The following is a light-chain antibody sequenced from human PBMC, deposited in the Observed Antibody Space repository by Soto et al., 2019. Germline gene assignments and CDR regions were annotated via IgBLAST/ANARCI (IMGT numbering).Light chain of an antibody. J-gene: IGKJ2*01. CDR1: QSLVHSDGHTY. V-gene: IGKV2-24*01. CDR2: MIS. Sequence: DIVLTQTPLSSPVTLGQPASISCRSSQSLVHSDGHTYLTWLQQRPGQPPRLLIYMISNRFSGVPDRFSGSGAGKDFPLKISRVEAEDVGVYYCMQATQAYTFGQGTKLEIK. CDR3: MQATQAYT.